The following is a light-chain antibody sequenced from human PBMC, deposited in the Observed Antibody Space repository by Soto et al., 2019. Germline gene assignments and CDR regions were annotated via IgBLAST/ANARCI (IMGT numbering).Light chain of an antibody. CDR1: QGISSA. CDR3: QQFNSYPFT. Sequence: AIQLTQSPSSLSASVGDRVTITCRASQGISSALAWYQQKPGKAPKLLIYDASSLKSGVPSRFSVSESGTDFTLTISSLQPEYFATYYGQQFNSYPFTFGPGTKVNI. J-gene: IGKJ3*01. CDR2: DAS. V-gene: IGKV1-13*02.